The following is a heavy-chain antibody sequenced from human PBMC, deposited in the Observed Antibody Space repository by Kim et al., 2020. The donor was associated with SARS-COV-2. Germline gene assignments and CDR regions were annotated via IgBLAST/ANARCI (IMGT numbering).Heavy chain of an antibody. Sequence: SETLSLTCAVYGGSFSGYYWSWIRQPPGKGLECIGEINHSGSTNYNPSLKSRVTISVDTSKNQFSLKLSSVTAADTAVYYCARRSSGYYGYYYYYGMDVWGQGTTVTVSS. CDR2: INHSGST. J-gene: IGHJ6*02. D-gene: IGHD3-22*01. V-gene: IGHV4-34*01. CDR3: ARRSSGYYGYYYYYGMDV. CDR1: GGSFSGYY.